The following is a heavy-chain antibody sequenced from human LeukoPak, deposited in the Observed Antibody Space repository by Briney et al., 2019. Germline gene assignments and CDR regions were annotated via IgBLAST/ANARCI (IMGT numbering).Heavy chain of an antibody. Sequence: ASVKVSCKASGYTFTGYYMHWVRPAPGQGLEWMGWINPNSGGTNYAQKFQGRVTMTRDTSISTAYMELSRLRSDDTAVYYCARGRAVAGGDAFDIWGQGTMVTVSS. V-gene: IGHV1-2*02. J-gene: IGHJ3*02. CDR1: GYTFTGYY. CDR2: INPNSGGT. CDR3: ARGRAVAGGDAFDI. D-gene: IGHD6-19*01.